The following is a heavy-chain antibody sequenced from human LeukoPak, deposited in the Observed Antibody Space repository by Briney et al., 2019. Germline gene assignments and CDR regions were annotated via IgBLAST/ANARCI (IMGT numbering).Heavy chain of an antibody. V-gene: IGHV3-23*01. CDR1: GFTFSSYA. D-gene: IGHD3-9*01. Sequence: GGSLRLSCAASGFTFSSYAMSWVRQAPGKGLEWVSAISGSGGSTYYADSVKGRFTISRDNSKNTLYLQMNSLRAEDTAVYYCAKTPPARDFDWLLYGDYFDYWGQGTLVTVSS. CDR3: AKTPPARDFDWLLYGDYFDY. J-gene: IGHJ4*02. CDR2: ISGSGGST.